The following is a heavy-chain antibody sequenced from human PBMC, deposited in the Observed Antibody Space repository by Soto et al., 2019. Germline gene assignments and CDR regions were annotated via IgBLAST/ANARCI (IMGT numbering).Heavy chain of an antibody. CDR3: AKQVWGDYEGRRHWYFDL. CDR2: ISYDGSNK. V-gene: IGHV3-30*18. Sequence: QVQLVESGGGVVQPGRSLRLSCAASGFTFSSYGMHWVRQAPGKGLEWVAVISYDGSNKYYADSVKGRFTISRDNSKNTLYLQMNSLRAEDTAVYYCAKQVWGDYEGRRHWYFDLWGRGTLVTVSS. D-gene: IGHD4-17*01. CDR1: GFTFSSYG. J-gene: IGHJ2*01.